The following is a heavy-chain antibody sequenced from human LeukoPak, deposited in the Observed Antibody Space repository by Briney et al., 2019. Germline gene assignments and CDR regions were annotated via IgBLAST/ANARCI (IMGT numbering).Heavy chain of an antibody. CDR1: GFTFSSYS. D-gene: IGHD1-26*01. Sequence: GGSLRLSCAASGFTFSSYSMNWVRRAPGKGLEWVSSISSSSSYIYYADSVKGRFTISRDNAKNSLYLQMNSLRAEDTAVYYCARDRGIVGAMSYFDYWGQGTLVTVSS. J-gene: IGHJ4*02. CDR2: ISSSSSYI. V-gene: IGHV3-21*01. CDR3: ARDRGIVGAMSYFDY.